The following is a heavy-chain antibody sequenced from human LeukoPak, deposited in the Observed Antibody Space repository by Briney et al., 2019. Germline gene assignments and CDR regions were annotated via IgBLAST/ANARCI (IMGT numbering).Heavy chain of an antibody. CDR3: AREGGGSTTSFDY. CDR1: GGSISSGGYY. D-gene: IGHD1-1*01. V-gene: IGHV4-31*03. J-gene: IGHJ4*02. Sequence: SETLSLTCTVSGGSISSGGYYGSWIRQHPGKGLEWIGYIYYSGSTYYNPSLKSRVTISVDTSKNQFSLKLSSVTAADTAVYYCAREGGGSTTSFDYWGQGTLVTVSS. CDR2: IYYSGST.